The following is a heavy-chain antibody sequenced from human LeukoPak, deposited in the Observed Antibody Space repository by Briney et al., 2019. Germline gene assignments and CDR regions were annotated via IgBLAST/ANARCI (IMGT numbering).Heavy chain of an antibody. Sequence: HGESLKISFKGSGYSFTSYWISWVRQMPGKGLEWMGRIDPSDSYTNYSPSFQGHVTISADKSISTAYLQWSSLKASDTAMYYCALSREPLLDYWGQGTLVTVSS. CDR3: ALSREPLLDY. V-gene: IGHV5-10-1*01. J-gene: IGHJ4*02. D-gene: IGHD1-26*01. CDR1: GYSFTSYW. CDR2: IDPSDSYT.